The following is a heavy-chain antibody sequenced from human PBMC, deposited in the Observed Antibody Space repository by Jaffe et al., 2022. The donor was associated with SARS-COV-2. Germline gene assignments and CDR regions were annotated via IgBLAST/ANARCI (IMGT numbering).Heavy chain of an antibody. CDR2: ISAYNGNT. CDR3: ARQRAYYYDSSGYYYVQSGTESFDY. J-gene: IGHJ4*02. CDR1: GYTFTSYG. Sequence: QVQLVQSGAEVKKPGASVKVSCKASGYTFTSYGISWVRQAPGQGLEWMGWISAYNGNTNYAQKLQGRVTMTTDTSTSTAYMELRSLRSDDTAVYYCARQRAYYYDSSGYYYVQSGTESFDYWGQGTLVTVSS. D-gene: IGHD3-22*01. V-gene: IGHV1-18*01.